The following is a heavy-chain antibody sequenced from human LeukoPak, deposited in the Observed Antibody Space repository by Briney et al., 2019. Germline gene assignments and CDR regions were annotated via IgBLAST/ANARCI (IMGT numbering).Heavy chain of an antibody. CDR2: IIPIFGTA. V-gene: IGHV1-69*05. J-gene: IGHJ4*02. CDR3: ARGGLAAAGTSPFDY. D-gene: IGHD6-13*01. CDR1: GGTFSSYA. Sequence: GSSVKVSCKASGGTFSSYAIIWVRQAPGQGLEWMGGIIPIFGTANYAQKFQGRVTITTDESTSTAYMELSSLRSEDTAVYYCARGGLAAAGTSPFDYWGQGTLVTVSS.